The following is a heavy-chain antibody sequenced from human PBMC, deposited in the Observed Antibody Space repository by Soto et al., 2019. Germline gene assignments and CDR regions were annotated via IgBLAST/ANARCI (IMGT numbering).Heavy chain of an antibody. Sequence: GGSLRLSCAASGFTFSSYSMNWVRQAPGKGLEWVSSISSSSSYIYYADSVKGRFTNSRDNAKNSLYLQMNSLRAEDTAVYYCARSRRYCSSTSCLGLMDVWGKGTTVTVSS. J-gene: IGHJ6*04. CDR3: ARSRRYCSSTSCLGLMDV. CDR2: ISSSSSYI. CDR1: GFTFSSYS. D-gene: IGHD2-2*01. V-gene: IGHV3-21*01.